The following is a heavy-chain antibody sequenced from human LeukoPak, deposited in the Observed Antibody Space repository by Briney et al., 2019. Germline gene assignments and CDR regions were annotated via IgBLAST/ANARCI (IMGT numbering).Heavy chain of an antibody. CDR1: GFTFSSYG. J-gene: IGHJ3*02. D-gene: IGHD4-23*01. CDR2: ISYDVGKK. V-gene: IGHV3-30*03. CDR3: ARLSTVVSADI. Sequence: GGSLRLSCAASGFTFSSYGMHWVRQAPGKGLEGVAVISYDVGKKYYADSVKGRFTISRDNSKNTLYLQMNSLRAEDTAVYYCARLSTVVSADIWGQGTMVTVSS.